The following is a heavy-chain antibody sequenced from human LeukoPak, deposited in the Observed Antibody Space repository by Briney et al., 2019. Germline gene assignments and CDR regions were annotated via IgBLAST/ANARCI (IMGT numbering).Heavy chain of an antibody. CDR3: TKGRGI. D-gene: IGHD3-10*01. CDR1: GGSISNFY. V-gene: IGHV4-4*07. J-gene: IGHJ4*02. CDR2: IYTSGSS. Sequence: SETLSLTCTVSGGSISNFYLSWIRQPAGKGLEWIGHIYTSGSSNYSPSLKSRVTISVDTSKNQFSLKLTSVTAADTAVYYCTKGRGIWGQGTLVTVSS.